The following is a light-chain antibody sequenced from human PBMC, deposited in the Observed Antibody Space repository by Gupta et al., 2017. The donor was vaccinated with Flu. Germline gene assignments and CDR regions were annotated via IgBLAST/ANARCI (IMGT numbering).Light chain of an antibody. CDR3: LHQNT. Sequence: DIQMTQSPSSLSASIGDRVTITCRASQGIRNDLDWDQQKPGKVPKRLIYAASSLQGGVPSRFSGSGSGTEFTLTISSLQPEDFATYDGLHQNTFGQGTKLEIK. CDR2: AAS. J-gene: IGKJ2*01. CDR1: QGIRND. V-gene: IGKV1-17*01.